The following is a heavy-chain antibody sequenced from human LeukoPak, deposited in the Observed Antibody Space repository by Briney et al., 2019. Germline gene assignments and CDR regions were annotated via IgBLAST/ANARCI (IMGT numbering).Heavy chain of an antibody. CDR1: GFSFTSSA. J-gene: IGHJ6*03. D-gene: IGHD6-13*01. CDR3: ARASLSAAAAGPYYYYMDV. Sequence: TSVKVSCKASGFSFTSSAMQWVRQARGQRLEWIGWIVVGSGNTNYAQKFQERVTITRDMSTSTAYMELSSLRSEDTAVYYCARASLSAAAAGPYYYYMDVWGKGATVTVSS. V-gene: IGHV1-58*02. CDR2: IVVGSGNT.